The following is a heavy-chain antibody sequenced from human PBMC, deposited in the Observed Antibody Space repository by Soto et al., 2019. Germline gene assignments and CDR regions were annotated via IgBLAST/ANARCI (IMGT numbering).Heavy chain of an antibody. CDR3: ARENMPYTSTWTSYSYYYGLDV. D-gene: IGHD2-2*01. CDR1: GYTFTDYY. Sequence: ASVKVSCKASGYTFTDYYLHWLRQAPGQGLEWMGWINPNSGGTKYAQKFQGRVTMTRDTSVSTAYMELTRLTSDDTAVYFCARENMPYTSTWTSYSYYYGLDVWGQGTTVTV. CDR2: INPNSGGT. J-gene: IGHJ6*02. V-gene: IGHV1-2*02.